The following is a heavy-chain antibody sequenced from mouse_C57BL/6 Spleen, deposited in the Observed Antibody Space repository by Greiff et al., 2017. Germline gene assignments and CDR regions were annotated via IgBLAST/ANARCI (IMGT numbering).Heavy chain of an antibody. CDR2: IDPSDSYT. Sequence: QVQLQQPGAELVRPGTSVKLSCKASGYTFTSYWMHWVKQRPGQGLEWIGVIDPSDSYTNYNQKFKGKATLTVDTSSSTAYMQLSSLTSEDSAVYYCERSQIYYGNYGGFDYWGQGTTLTVSS. V-gene: IGHV1-59*01. CDR3: ERSQIYYGNYGGFDY. CDR1: GYTFTSYW. J-gene: IGHJ2*01. D-gene: IGHD2-1*01.